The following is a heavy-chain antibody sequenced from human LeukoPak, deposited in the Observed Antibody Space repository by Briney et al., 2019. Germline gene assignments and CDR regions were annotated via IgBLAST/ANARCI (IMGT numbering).Heavy chain of an antibody. CDR3: AKVSHSSGYYYNYFDY. CDR2: LSGSGGST. Sequence: GGSLRLSCAASGFTFSSYAMSWVRQAPGKGLECVSALSGSGGSTYYADSVKGRFTISRDNSMDTLYLQMNSLRAEDTAVYYCAKVSHSSGYYYNYFDYWGQGTLVTVSS. CDR1: GFTFSSYA. V-gene: IGHV3-23*01. J-gene: IGHJ4*02. D-gene: IGHD3-22*01.